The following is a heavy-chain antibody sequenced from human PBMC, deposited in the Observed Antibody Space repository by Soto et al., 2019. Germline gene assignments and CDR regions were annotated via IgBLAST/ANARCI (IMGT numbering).Heavy chain of an antibody. J-gene: IGHJ4*02. V-gene: IGHV3-30*04. CDR2: ISNDGRGK. Sequence: QVQLVESGGGVVQPGRSLRLSCAASGFTFTTYAIHWVRQAPGKGREWVAVISNDGRGKYYADSVKGRFTISRDNSKNTLYLQMNSLRSDDTAVYYCAREQCFGGGRSWYYFDFWGQGTLVTVSS. D-gene: IGHD2-15*01. CDR1: GFTFTTYA. CDR3: AREQCFGGGRSWYYFDF.